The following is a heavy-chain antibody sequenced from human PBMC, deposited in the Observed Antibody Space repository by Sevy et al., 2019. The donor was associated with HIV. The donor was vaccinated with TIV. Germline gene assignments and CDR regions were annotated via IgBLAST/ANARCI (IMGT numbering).Heavy chain of an antibody. V-gene: IGHV3-66*01. CDR1: GFTVSSNY. CDR3: ARGKSGYGYGLNS. CDR2: IYSDGTT. D-gene: IGHD5-18*01. J-gene: IGHJ4*02. Sequence: GGSLRLSCAASGFTVSSNYMTWVRQAPGKGLEGVSVIYSDGTTYHADSVKDRFTISRDNSKNTLFLEMNSLRAEDTGFYYCARGKSGYGYGLNSWGQGTLVTVSS.